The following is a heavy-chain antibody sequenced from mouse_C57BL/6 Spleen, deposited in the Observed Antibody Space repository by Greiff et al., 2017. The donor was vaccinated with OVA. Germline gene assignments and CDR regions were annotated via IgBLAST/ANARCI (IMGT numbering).Heavy chain of an antibody. V-gene: IGHV10-3*01. CDR1: GFTFNTYA. CDR3: VRERNYGSSYEWYFDV. Sequence: EVQVVESGGGLVQPKGSSKLSCAASGFTFNTYAMHWVRQAPGKGLEWVARIRSKSSNYATYYADSVKDRFTISRDDSQSMLYLQMNNLKTEDTAMYYCVRERNYGSSYEWYFDVWGTGTTVTVSS. CDR2: IRSKSSNYAT. J-gene: IGHJ1*03. D-gene: IGHD1-1*01.